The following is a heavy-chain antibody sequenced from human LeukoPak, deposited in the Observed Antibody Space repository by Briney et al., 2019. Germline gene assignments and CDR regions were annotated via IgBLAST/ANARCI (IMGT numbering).Heavy chain of an antibody. CDR3: ARDRAWNYFDY. J-gene: IGHJ4*02. CDR1: GFTHSRHG. Sequence: GGSLRLSCAPSGFTHSRHGMHWVRQAPGKGLEWVAIISNDGSRKYYAHSVEGRFTISRDNSKNTLYLQMDSLRAEDTAVYYCARDRAWNYFDYWGQGTLVTVSS. V-gene: IGHV3-30*03. CDR2: ISNDGSRK. D-gene: IGHD3-3*01.